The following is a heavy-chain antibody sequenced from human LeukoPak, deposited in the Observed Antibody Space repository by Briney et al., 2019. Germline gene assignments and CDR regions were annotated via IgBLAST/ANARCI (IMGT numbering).Heavy chain of an antibody. CDR3: ARGVRGAAPYYYYYMDV. D-gene: IGHD3-10*01. CDR2: IYYSGST. J-gene: IGHJ6*03. Sequence: SETLSLTCTVSGGSISSSSYYWGWIRQPPGKGLEWIGSIYYSGSTYYNPSLKSRVTMSVDTSKNQFSLKLSSVTAADTAVYYCARGVRGAAPYYYYYMDVWGKGTTVTVSS. V-gene: IGHV4-39*07. CDR1: GGSISSSSYY.